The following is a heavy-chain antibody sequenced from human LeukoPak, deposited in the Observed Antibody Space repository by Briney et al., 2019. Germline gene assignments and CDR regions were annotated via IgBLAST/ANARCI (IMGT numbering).Heavy chain of an antibody. CDR3: ASLPDETPSGLFDY. J-gene: IGHJ4*02. CDR1: GLTFSSYA. V-gene: IGHV3-23*01. CDR2: ISGSGGST. Sequence: GGSRRLSCAASGLTFSSYAMSWVRQAPGKGLEWVSAISGSGGSTYYADSVKGRFTISRDNSKNTLYLQMNSLRAEDTAVYYCASLPDETPSGLFDYWGQGTLVTVSS.